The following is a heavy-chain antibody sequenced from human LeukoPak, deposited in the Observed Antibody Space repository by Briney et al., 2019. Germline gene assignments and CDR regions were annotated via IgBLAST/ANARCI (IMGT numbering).Heavy chain of an antibody. CDR1: GFTFSDNY. J-gene: IGHJ4*02. CDR2: ISSSGSTT. CDR3: ARAQGSY. V-gene: IGHV3-11*01. Sequence: GGSLRLSCAASGFTFSDNYMSWMRQAPGKGLEWVSYISSSGSTTYYADSVKGRFTISRDNAKNSLYLQMNSLSAEDTALYYCARAQGSYWGQGTLVTVSS.